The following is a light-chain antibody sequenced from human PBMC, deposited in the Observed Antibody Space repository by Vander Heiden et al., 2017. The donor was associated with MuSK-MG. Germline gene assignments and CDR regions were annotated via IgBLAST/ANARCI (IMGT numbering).Light chain of an antibody. CDR3: SSYTSSSTLEV. V-gene: IGLV2-14*03. CDR1: ISDVVGYNY. Sequence: QSALTQPASVSWSPGQSITISCTGTISDVVGYNYVSWYQQHPGKAPNLMFYDVSNRPSGVSNRFSCSKSGNTASLTISGLQAEDEADYYCSSYTSSSTLEVFGGGTKLTVL. CDR2: DVS. J-gene: IGLJ2*01.